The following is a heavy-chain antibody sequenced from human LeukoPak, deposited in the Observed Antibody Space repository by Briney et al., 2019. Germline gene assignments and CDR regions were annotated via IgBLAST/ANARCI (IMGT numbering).Heavy chain of an antibody. CDR2: ISSSSNYI. D-gene: IGHD3-10*01. V-gene: IGHV3-21*01. J-gene: IGHJ4*02. CDR1: GFTFSTYS. CDR3: AKDSQYDCFGELLT. Sequence: GGSLRLSCAASGFTFSTYSMNWVRQPPGKGLEWVSSISSSSNYIYYADSVKGRFTISRDNAKNSLYLQMNSLRAEDTAVYYCAKDSQYDCFGELLTWGQGTLVTVSS.